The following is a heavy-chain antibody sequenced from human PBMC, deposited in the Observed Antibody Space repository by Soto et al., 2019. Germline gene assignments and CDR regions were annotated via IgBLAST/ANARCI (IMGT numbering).Heavy chain of an antibody. CDR2: ISHDGSHK. D-gene: IGHD1-26*01. CDR1: GITFNSFT. J-gene: IGHJ1*01. V-gene: IGHV3-30-3*01. Sequence: QVQLVESGGGVVQPGRSLRLSCEASGITFNSFTMHWVRQAPGKGLEWVAVISHDGSHKYTADSVKGRFTISRDDSKNTLYLQMNSLSVEHTAIYYRPTWEESYFQDWGQGTLVTVSS. CDR3: PTWEESYFQD.